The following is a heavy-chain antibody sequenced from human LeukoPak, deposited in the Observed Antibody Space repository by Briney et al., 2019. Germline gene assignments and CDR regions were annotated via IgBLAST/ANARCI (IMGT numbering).Heavy chain of an antibody. D-gene: IGHD1-26*01. Sequence: AASVKVSCKASGGTFSSYTISWVRQAPGQGLEWMGRIIPILGIANYAQKFQGRVTITADKSTSIAYMELSSLRSEDTAVYYCASDPHRKWGLLPWGGYWGQGTLVTVSS. CDR2: IIPILGIA. J-gene: IGHJ4*02. CDR1: GGTFSSYT. CDR3: ASDPHRKWGLLPWGGY. V-gene: IGHV1-69*02.